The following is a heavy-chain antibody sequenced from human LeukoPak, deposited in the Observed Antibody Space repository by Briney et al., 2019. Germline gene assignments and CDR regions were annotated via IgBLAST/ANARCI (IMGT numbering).Heavy chain of an antibody. CDR1: GFTFSSYG. CDR3: AKDQELLWFGEPMYYFDY. J-gene: IGHJ4*02. Sequence: GGSLRLSCAASGFTFSSYGMHWVRQAPGKGLEWVAFIRYDGSNKYYADSVKGRFTISRDNSKNTLYLQTNSLRAEDTAVYYCAKDQELLWFGEPMYYFDYWGQGTLVTVSS. V-gene: IGHV3-30*02. CDR2: IRYDGSNK. D-gene: IGHD3-10*01.